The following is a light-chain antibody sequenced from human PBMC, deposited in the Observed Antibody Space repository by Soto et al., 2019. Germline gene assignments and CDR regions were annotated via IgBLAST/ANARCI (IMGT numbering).Light chain of an antibody. Sequence: TQAPATLSFSPREKATLSCRASQSVSSYLAWYQQKPGQAPRLLIYDASNRATGIPARFSGSGSGTDFTLTISSLEPEDFAVYYCQQRRNWQVTFGQGTRLEIK. J-gene: IGKJ5*01. CDR1: QSVSSY. V-gene: IGKV3-11*01. CDR2: DAS. CDR3: QQRRNWQVT.